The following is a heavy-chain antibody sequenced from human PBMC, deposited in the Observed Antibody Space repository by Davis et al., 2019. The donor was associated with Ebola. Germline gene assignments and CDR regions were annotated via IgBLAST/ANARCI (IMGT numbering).Heavy chain of an antibody. CDR2: IYPGDSYT. CDR3: ARYDANHYGPRPVWDV. J-gene: IGHJ6*04. D-gene: IGHD3-10*01. V-gene: IGHV5-51*01. CDR1: GYGFTNYW. Sequence: GESLKISCKGSGYGFTNYWIGWVRQMSGKGLEWMGIIYPGDSYTRYSPSFQGQVTISADKSIGTAYLQWSSLKASDSAMYYCARYDANHYGPRPVWDVWGKGTSVTVSS.